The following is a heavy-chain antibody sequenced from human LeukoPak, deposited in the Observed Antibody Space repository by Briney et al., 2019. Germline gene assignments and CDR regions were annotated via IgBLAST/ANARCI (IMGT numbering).Heavy chain of an antibody. J-gene: IGHJ3*02. D-gene: IGHD3-10*01. CDR1: GYTFTGYY. Sequence: ASVKVSCKASGYTFTGYYMHWVRQAPGQGLEWMGWINPNSGGTNYAQKLQGRVTMTTDTSTSTAYMELRSLRSDDTAVYYCAREYGSGADAFDIWGQGTMVTVSS. CDR2: INPNSGGT. CDR3: AREYGSGADAFDI. V-gene: IGHV1-2*02.